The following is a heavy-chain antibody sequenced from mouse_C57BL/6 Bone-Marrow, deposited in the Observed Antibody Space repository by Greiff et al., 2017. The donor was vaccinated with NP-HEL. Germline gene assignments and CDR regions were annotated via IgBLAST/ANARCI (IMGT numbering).Heavy chain of an antibody. Sequence: VQLQESGAELVRPGSSVKLSCKASGYTFTSYWMDWVKQRPGQGLEWIGNIYPSDSETHYNQKFKDKATLTVDKSSSTAYMQLSSLTSEDSAVYYCARSNYYYAMDYWGQGTSVTVSS. J-gene: IGHJ4*01. CDR3: ARSNYYYAMDY. V-gene: IGHV1-61*01. CDR2: IYPSDSET. CDR1: GYTFTSYW.